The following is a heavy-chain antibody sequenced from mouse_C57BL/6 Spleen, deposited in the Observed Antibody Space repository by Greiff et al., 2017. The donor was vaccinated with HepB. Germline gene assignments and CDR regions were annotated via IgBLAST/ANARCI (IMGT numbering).Heavy chain of an antibody. CDR3: AGYYGSSLYYFDY. V-gene: IGHV1-82*01. CDR1: GYAFSSSW. J-gene: IGHJ2*01. Sequence: VQLQQSGPELVKPGASVKISCKASGYAFSSSWMNWVKQRPGKGLEWIGRIYPGDGDTNYNGKFKGKATLTADKSSSTAYMQLSSLTSEDSAVYFCAGYYGSSLYYFDYWGQGTTLTVSS. D-gene: IGHD1-1*01. CDR2: IYPGDGDT.